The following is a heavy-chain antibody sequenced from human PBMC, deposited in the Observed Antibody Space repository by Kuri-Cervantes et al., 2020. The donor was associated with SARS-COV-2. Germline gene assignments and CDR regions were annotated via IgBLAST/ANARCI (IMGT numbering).Heavy chain of an antibody. V-gene: IGHV4-4*07. D-gene: IGHD3-22*01. CDR2: IYTSGST. Sequence: SETLSLTCTVSGGSISSYYWSWIRQPAGKGLEWIGRIYTSGSTNYNPSLKSRVTMSVDTSKNQFSLKLSSVTAADTAVYYCARDADSSGSLDYWGQRTLVTVSS. CDR1: GGSISSYY. CDR3: ARDADSSGSLDY. J-gene: IGHJ4*02.